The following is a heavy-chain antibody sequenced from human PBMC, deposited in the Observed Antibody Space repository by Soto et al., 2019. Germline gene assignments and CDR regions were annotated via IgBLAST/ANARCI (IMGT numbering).Heavy chain of an antibody. CDR2: ISGSGGST. V-gene: IGHV3-23*01. CDR3: AKDRSIVVVPAAEGDWFDP. J-gene: IGHJ5*02. Sequence: GESLKISCAASGFTFSSYAMSWVRQAPGKGLEWVSAISGSGGSTYYADSVKGRFTISRDNSKNTLYLQMNSLRAEDTAVYYCAKDRSIVVVPAAEGDWFDPWGQGTLVTVSS. D-gene: IGHD2-2*01. CDR1: GFTFSSYA.